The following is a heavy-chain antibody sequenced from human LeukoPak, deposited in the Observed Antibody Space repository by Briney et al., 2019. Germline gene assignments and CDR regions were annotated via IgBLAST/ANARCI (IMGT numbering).Heavy chain of an antibody. D-gene: IGHD4-17*01. CDR3: ARVSVTKPHFDY. CDR2: TYTGGST. CDR1: GGSISSYY. Sequence: SETLSFTCTVSGGSISSYYWSWIRQRAGQGLEWVGRTYTGGSTNYNPPLKIRVTMSVDTSKDQFSLKLSSVTAADTAVYYCARVSVTKPHFDYWGQGTLVTVSS. J-gene: IGHJ4*02. V-gene: IGHV4-4*07.